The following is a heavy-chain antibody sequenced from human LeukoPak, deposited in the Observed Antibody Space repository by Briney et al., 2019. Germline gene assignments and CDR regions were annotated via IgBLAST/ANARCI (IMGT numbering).Heavy chain of an antibody. CDR2: IYPNSGGT. J-gene: IGHJ4*02. D-gene: IGHD3-22*01. CDR1: GYTFTGYY. CDR3: ARSPNKSTGYYDSRAYYYMFDY. V-gene: IGHV1-2*02. Sequence: GASVKVSCKASGYTFTGYYMHWVRQAPGQGLEWMGWIYPNSGGTNYAQKFQGRVTMTRDTSISTAYMELSRLRSDDTAVYYCARSPNKSTGYYDSRAYYYMFDYWGQGTLVTVSS.